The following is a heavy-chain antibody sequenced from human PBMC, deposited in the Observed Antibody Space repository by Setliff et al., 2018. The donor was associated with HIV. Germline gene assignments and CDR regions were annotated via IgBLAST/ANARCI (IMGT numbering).Heavy chain of an antibody. J-gene: IGHJ4*02. V-gene: IGHV4-59*08. CDR3: ARQRGYDVLTYYFDY. CDR1: GGSISNQY. Sequence: PSETLSLTCTVSGGSISNQYWSWIRQPQGKGLEWIGYIYYSGTTHYNPSLKSRVTISVDTSKNQFSLKLSSVTAADTAVYYCARQRGYDVLTYYFDYWGQGTLVTVSS. D-gene: IGHD3-9*01. CDR2: IYYSGTT.